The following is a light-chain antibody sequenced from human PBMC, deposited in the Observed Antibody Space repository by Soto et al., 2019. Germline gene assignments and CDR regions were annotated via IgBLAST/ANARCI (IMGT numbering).Light chain of an antibody. CDR2: GAS. CDR3: QQYKSWHPT. V-gene: IGKV3-15*01. Sequence: EIVMTQSPATLSMSPGERATLSCRASQSLTSSLAWYQQRPGQGPRLLVHGASTRATGFPARFSGSGSETEFTLTISSLQSEDSAVYYCQQYKSWHPTFGQGTKLEIK. J-gene: IGKJ2*01. CDR1: QSLTSS.